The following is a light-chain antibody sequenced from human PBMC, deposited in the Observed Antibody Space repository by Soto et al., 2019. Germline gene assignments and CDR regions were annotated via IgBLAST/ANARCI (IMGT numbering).Light chain of an antibody. CDR3: CSHAGKSGV. Sequence: QSALTQPASVSGSPGQSITISCTGTSTDIGTYSLVSWCQQYPGKAPKLIIYEGTKRPSGVSDRFSGSKSGNTASLTLSGLQTEDEADYYCCSHAGKSGVFGGGTKLTVL. J-gene: IGLJ3*02. CDR1: STDIGTYSL. CDR2: EGT. V-gene: IGLV2-23*01.